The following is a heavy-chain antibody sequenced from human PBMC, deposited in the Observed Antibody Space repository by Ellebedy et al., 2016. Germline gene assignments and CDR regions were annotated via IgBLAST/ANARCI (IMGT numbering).Heavy chain of an antibody. CDR1: GGSISSSSYY. V-gene: IGHV4-39*01. Sequence: SETLSLTCTVSGGSISSSSYYWGWIRQPPGKGLEWIGSIYYSGSTYYNLSLKSRVTISVDTSKNQFSLKLNSVTAADTAVYSCAKGGTDGPSGYYYYGMDVWGQGTTVTVSS. CDR2: IYYSGST. J-gene: IGHJ6*02. CDR3: AKGGTDGPSGYYYYGMDV. D-gene: IGHD3-16*01.